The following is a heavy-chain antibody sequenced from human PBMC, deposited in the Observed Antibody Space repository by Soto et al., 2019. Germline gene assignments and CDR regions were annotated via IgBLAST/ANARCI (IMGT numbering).Heavy chain of an antibody. D-gene: IGHD1-26*01. V-gene: IGHV1-2*04. Sequence: ASVKVSCKASGYTFTGYYMHWVRQAPGQGLEWMGWINPNSGGTNYAQKFQGWVTMTRDTSISTAYMELSRLRAEDTALYYCAIEKVGAASVHVFDIWGQGTMVTVSS. CDR3: AIEKVGAASVHVFDI. J-gene: IGHJ3*02. CDR1: GYTFTGYY. CDR2: INPNSGGT.